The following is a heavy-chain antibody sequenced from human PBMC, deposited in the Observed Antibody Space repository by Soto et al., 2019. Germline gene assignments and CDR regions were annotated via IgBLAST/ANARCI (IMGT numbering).Heavy chain of an antibody. J-gene: IGHJ4*02. Sequence: GGSLRLSCAASGFTFSSYSMNWVRQAPGKGLEWVSSTSSSSSYIYYADSVKGRFTISRDNAKNSLYLQMNSLRAEDTAVYYCARWVAATFYFDYWGQGTLVTVSS. CDR2: TSSSSSYI. CDR1: GFTFSSYS. CDR3: ARWVAATFYFDY. V-gene: IGHV3-21*01. D-gene: IGHD2-15*01.